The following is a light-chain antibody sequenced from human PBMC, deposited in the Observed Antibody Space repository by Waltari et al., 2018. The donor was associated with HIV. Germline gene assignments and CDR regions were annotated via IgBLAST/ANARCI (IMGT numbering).Light chain of an antibody. J-gene: IGLJ2*01. V-gene: IGLV2-14*03. CDR1: RRDIGSTLS. Sequence: QSPLTQPASVSGSPGQPVTITCNGTRRDIGSTLSFPLYQRHPGKGPRLIIYNVNSRPSGISSRFSGSKSGNAASLTISGLQTEDEAEYICCSYAGTITYLVFGGGTKLTVL. CDR3: CSYAGTITYLV. CDR2: NVN.